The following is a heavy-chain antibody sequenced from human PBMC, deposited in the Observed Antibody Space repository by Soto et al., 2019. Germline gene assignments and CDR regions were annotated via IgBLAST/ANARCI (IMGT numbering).Heavy chain of an antibody. CDR2: ISYDGSNK. CDR3: AKDRGTAMAFFDY. CDR1: GFTFSNYG. J-gene: IGHJ4*02. V-gene: IGHV3-30*18. Sequence: RLSCAASGFTFSNYGMHWVRQAPGKGLEWVAIISYDGSNKYYGDSVKGRFTISRDNSKNMLYLRMNGLRAEDTAVYHCAKDRGTAMAFFDYWGQGTLVTVSS. D-gene: IGHD2-2*01.